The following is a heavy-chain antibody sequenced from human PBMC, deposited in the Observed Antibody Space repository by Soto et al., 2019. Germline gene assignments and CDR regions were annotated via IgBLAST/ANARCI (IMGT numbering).Heavy chain of an antibody. CDR2: MSIGYEKT. Sequence: EVQVLESGGGLVQPGGSLRLSCAAPGFIFSDYSMAWVRQPPEKGLEWISGMSIGYEKTFYRDSVQGRFTVSRDSSKNTVDFQMNSLRVEDTAVYYCVRWSGYGDLWGQGTLVTVSS. V-gene: IGHV3-23*01. J-gene: IGHJ4*02. CDR3: VRWSGYGDL. CDR1: GFIFSDYS. D-gene: IGHD5-12*01.